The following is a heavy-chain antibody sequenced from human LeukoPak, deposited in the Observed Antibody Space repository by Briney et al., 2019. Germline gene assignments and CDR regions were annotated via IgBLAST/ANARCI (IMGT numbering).Heavy chain of an antibody. CDR2: INPRGGST. CDR3: ARDSTMTTGGSAYYFDN. V-gene: IGHV1-46*01. CDR1: GYTLTSCN. D-gene: IGHD4-17*01. J-gene: IGHJ4*02. Sequence: GASVKVSCKASGYTLTSCNMHWVRQAPGQGLEWMGIINPRGGSTSYAKKFQGRVTMTRDTSMNTIYMELSSLRSEDTAVYYCARDSTMTTGGSAYYFDNWGQGTLVTVSS.